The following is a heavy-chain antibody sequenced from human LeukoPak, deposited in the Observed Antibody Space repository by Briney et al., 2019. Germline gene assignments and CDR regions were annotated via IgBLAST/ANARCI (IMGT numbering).Heavy chain of an antibody. Sequence: ASVKVSCKASGYTFTGYSMHWVRQAPGQGLEWMGWISAYNGNTNYAQKLQGRVTMTTDTSTSTAYMELRSLRSDDTAVYYCARGGGDGYNSFGDAFDIWGQGTMVTVSS. CDR1: GYTFTGYS. V-gene: IGHV1-18*04. CDR2: ISAYNGNT. D-gene: IGHD5-24*01. CDR3: ARGGGDGYNSFGDAFDI. J-gene: IGHJ3*02.